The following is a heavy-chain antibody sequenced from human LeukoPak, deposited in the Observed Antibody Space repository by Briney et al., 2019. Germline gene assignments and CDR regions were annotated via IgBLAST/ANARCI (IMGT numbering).Heavy chain of an antibody. D-gene: IGHD6-13*01. CDR1: GYSISSGYY. V-gene: IGHV4-38-2*02. CDR2: IYHSGST. J-gene: IGHJ5*02. Sequence: SETLSLTCTVSGYSISSGYYWGWIRQPPGKGLEWIGSIYHSGSTYYNPSLKSRVTISVDTSKNQFSLKLSSVTAADTAVYYCAREEQQLVSNWFDPWGQGTLVTVSS. CDR3: AREEQQLVSNWFDP.